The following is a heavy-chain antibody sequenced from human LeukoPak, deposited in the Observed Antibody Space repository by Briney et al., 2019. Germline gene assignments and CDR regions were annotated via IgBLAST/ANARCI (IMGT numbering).Heavy chain of an antibody. V-gene: IGHV1-69*13. Sequence: ASVNVSCKASGGTFSSYAISWVRQAPGQGLEWMGGIIPIFGTANYAQKFQGRVTITADESTSTAYMELSSLRSEDTAVYYCARAGTYYDILTGYLTPPGYYYGMDVWGQGTTVTVSS. D-gene: IGHD3-9*01. CDR2: IIPIFGTA. CDR3: ARAGTYYDILTGYLTPPGYYYGMDV. J-gene: IGHJ6*02. CDR1: GGTFSSYA.